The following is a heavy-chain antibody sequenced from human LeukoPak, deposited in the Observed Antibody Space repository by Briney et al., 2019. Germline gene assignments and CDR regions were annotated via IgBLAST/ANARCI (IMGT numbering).Heavy chain of an antibody. Sequence: GRSLRLSCAASGFTFSSYAMHWVRQAPGKGLEWVAVISYDGSNKYCADSVKGRFTISRDNAKNSLYLQMNSLRAEDTAVYYCARDAYYDFWSGYPPPPYYYYYMDVWGKGTTVTVSS. CDR1: GFTFSSYA. CDR2: ISYDGSNK. D-gene: IGHD3-3*01. J-gene: IGHJ6*03. CDR3: ARDAYYDFWSGYPPPPYYYYYMDV. V-gene: IGHV3-30-3*01.